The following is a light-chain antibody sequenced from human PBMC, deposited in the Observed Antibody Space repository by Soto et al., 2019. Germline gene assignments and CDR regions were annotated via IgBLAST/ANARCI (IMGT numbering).Light chain of an antibody. V-gene: IGKV3-15*01. Sequence: DIVLTQSPGTLSVSPGERATLSCRASQSVSSKLAWYQQKPGQAPRLLFYGASTGATGIPARFSGSGSETEFTLSISSLQSEDFAVYYCQQYNNWPGTFGQGTK. J-gene: IGKJ1*01. CDR1: QSVSSK. CDR2: GAS. CDR3: QQYNNWPGT.